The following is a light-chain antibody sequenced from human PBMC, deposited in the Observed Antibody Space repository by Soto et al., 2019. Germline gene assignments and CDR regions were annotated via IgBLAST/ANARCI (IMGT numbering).Light chain of an antibody. CDR1: SSNIGRNY. CDR3: AAWDDSLRGRV. Sequence: QSVLTQPPSASGTPGQRVTISCSGSSSNIGRNYVYWYQQVPGTAPKLLIYSNDQRPSGVPDRFSGSKSGTSASLAISGLRSEDEADYYCAAWDDSLRGRVFGGGTKLTVL. J-gene: IGLJ3*02. CDR2: SND. V-gene: IGLV1-47*01.